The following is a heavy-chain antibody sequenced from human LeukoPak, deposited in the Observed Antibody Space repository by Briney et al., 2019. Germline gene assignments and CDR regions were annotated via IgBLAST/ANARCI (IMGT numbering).Heavy chain of an antibody. J-gene: IGHJ5*02. D-gene: IGHD3-10*01. V-gene: IGHV4-39*01. CDR3: ARHSHYGSGTIEGWFDP. CDR1: GGSISSSPYY. Sequence: PSETLSLTCTVSGGSISSSPYYWGWVRQPPGKGLEWIGSIYYSGNTYYNPSLKSRVTISVDTSKNQFSLKVNSVTAADTAVYYCARHSHYGSGTIEGWFDPWGQGTLVTVSS. CDR2: IYYSGNT.